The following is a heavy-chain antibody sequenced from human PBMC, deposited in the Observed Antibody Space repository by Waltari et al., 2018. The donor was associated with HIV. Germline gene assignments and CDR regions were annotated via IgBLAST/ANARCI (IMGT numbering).Heavy chain of an antibody. D-gene: IGHD6-19*01. Sequence: QVNLKESGPGLVKPSETLSLTCRVSGGSIRSGAYYWGWVRQSPERGLEWIGSIYYSGSTYYNPSLKSRVTISVDTSKNQFSLKLSSVTAADTAVYYCARRDGSGWDNYYYGMDVWGQGTTVTVSS. CDR1: GGSIRSGAYY. CDR3: ARRDGSGWDNYYYGMDV. CDR2: IYYSGST. V-gene: IGHV4-39*01. J-gene: IGHJ6*02.